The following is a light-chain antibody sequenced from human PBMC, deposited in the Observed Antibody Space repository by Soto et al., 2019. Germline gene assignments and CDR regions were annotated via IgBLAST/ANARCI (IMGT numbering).Light chain of an antibody. J-gene: IGKJ4*01. Sequence: EIVMTQSPATLSLSPGERATLSCRASQSVSSNLAWYQQKPGQAPRLLIYGASTRATGIPARFSGSGSGTEFTLTISSLQSEDFAVYYCQQYDDWPRALTFGGGTKVEIK. V-gene: IGKV3-15*01. CDR1: QSVSSN. CDR2: GAS. CDR3: QQYDDWPRALT.